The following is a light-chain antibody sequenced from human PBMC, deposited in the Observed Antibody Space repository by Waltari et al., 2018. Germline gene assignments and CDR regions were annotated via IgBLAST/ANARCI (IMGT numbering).Light chain of an antibody. CDR3: QQYSASSWT. V-gene: IGKV3-20*01. CDR2: DGS. CDR1: RSVSSNF. J-gene: IGKJ1*01. Sequence: EIVLTQSPGTLLLSPGERATLSCRASRSVSSNFLAWYKQKPGQAPRLLIYDGSTRAAGIPDRFSGSGSGTDFTLTISRLEPEDFAVYYCQQYSASSWTFGQGTKEQIK.